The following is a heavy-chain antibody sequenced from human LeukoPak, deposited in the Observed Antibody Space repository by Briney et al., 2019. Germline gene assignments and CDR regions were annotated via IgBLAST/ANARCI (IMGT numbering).Heavy chain of an antibody. J-gene: IGHJ3*02. CDR3: ARGLQENLAWLKAFSAFDI. D-gene: IGHD5-24*01. Sequence: ASVKVSCEASGYTFTGYYMHWVRQAPGQGLEWMGWINPNSGGTNYAQKFQGRVTMTRDTSISTAYMELRSLRSDDTAVYYCARGLQENLAWLKAFSAFDIWGQGTMVTVSS. CDR2: INPNSGGT. CDR1: GYTFTGYY. V-gene: IGHV1-2*02.